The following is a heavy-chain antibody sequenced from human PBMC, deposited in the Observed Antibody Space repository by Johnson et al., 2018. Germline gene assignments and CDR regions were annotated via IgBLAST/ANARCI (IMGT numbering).Heavy chain of an antibody. CDR2: ISWDAGNA. J-gene: IGHJ3*01. CDR1: GFTFEDYT. V-gene: IGHV3-43*01. D-gene: IGHD3-16*01. Sequence: VQLVESGGVVVQPGGSLRISCAASGFTFEDYTMHWVRQVPGKGLEWVSLISWDAGNAHYADSVKDRFTISRDNDRNSLSLQMSSLRSEDSGIYYCTKDMLRFSRFYDAFDVGGQGTVVTVSP. CDR3: TKDMLRFSRFYDAFDV.